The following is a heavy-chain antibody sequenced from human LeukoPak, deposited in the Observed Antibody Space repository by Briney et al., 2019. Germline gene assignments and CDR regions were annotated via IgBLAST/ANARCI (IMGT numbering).Heavy chain of an antibody. D-gene: IGHD1-14*01. CDR2: ISSSSSYI. CDR3: ARTGRASDAFDI. CDR1: GFTFSSYS. J-gene: IGHJ3*02. V-gene: IGHV3-21*01. Sequence: PGGSLRLSCAASGFTFSSYSMNWVRQAPGKGLEWVSSISSSSSYIYCADSVKGRFTISRDNAKNSLYLQMNSLRAEDTAVYYCARTGRASDAFDIWGQGTMVTVSS.